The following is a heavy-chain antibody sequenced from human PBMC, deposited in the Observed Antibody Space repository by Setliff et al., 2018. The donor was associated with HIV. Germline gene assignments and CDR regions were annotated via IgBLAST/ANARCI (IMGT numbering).Heavy chain of an antibody. CDR3: ARGLSFYDPGGFEY. V-gene: IGHV4-4*09. CDR1: GGSISISD. Sequence: SETLSLTCTVSGGSISISDWSWIRQPPGKGLEWNGCIYTSGNTNYNPSLKSRVTMSVDTSKNQFSLKLTSVTAADTAVYYCARGLSFYDPGGFEYWGQGTLVTVSS. J-gene: IGHJ4*02. D-gene: IGHD3-22*01. CDR2: IYTSGNT.